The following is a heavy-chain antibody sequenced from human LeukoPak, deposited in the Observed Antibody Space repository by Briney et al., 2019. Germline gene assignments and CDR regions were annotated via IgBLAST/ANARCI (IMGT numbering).Heavy chain of an antibody. D-gene: IGHD3-10*01. Sequence: GGSLRLSCAASGFTFNTHWMTWVRQPPGKGLEWVANINQGGSEKYYLDSVKGRFTISRDDAKNSPYLQMNSLRVEDTAVYYCARDRDYFDSWGLGTLVTVSS. CDR1: GFTFNTHW. CDR3: ARDRDYFDS. V-gene: IGHV3-7*03. J-gene: IGHJ4*02. CDR2: INQGGSEK.